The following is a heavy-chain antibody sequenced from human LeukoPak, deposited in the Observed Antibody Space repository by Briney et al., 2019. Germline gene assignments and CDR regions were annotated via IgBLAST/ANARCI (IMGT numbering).Heavy chain of an antibody. CDR1: GYTFTDNY. J-gene: IGHJ5*02. CDR2: VNPKSGST. V-gene: IGHV1-2*02. CDR3: VLAAAGLNWFDP. D-gene: IGHD6-13*01. Sequence: ASVKVSCKASGYTFTDNYMHWVRQAPGQGLEWMGWVNPKSGSTNYAQKFQGRVTMTRDTSISTAYMELSRLRSDDTAVYYCVLAAAGLNWFDPWGQGTLVTVSS.